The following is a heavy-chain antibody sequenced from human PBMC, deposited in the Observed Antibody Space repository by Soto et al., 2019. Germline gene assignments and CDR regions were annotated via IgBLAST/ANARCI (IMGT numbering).Heavy chain of an antibody. D-gene: IGHD3-9*01. CDR2: NYYSGTT. Sequence: PSETLSLTCAVSGVSISSYYWSWIRQPPGKGLEWIGYNYYSGTTNYNPSLKSRVTISVDTSKNQFFMRLTSVTAADTAVYYCARASQCKSYFDCFAWLDYWGQGTLVTVSS. J-gene: IGHJ4*02. V-gene: IGHV4-59*01. CDR1: GVSISSYY. CDR3: ARASQCKSYFDCFAWLDY.